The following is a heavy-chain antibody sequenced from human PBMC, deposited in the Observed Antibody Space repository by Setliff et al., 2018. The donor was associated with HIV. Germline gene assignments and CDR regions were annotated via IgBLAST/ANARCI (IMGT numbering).Heavy chain of an antibody. D-gene: IGHD3-10*01. Sequence: SETLSLTCTVSGGSIKSSSYYWGWIRQPPGKGLEWIGSIYYSGNTYYNPSLKSRVTISLDTSRNQFSLRLSSVTAADTAIYYCARSLGGRFDPWGQGILVTVSS. CDR1: GGSIKSSSYY. CDR3: ARSLGGRFDP. J-gene: IGHJ5*02. CDR2: IYYSGNT. V-gene: IGHV4-39*07.